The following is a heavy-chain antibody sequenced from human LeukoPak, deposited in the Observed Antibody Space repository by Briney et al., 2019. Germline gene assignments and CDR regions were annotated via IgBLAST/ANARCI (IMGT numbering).Heavy chain of an antibody. CDR1: GGSISGGDYY. CDR3: ARVYYYDNSGYGKDYFDY. Sequence: SQTLSLTSTLSGGSISGGDYYWSSIRQPPGNCLESIGYIYYSGSTYYTPSLKSRVTISVDTSKNPFSLQLSSVTAADTAVYYCARVYYYDNSGYGKDYFDYWGQGTLVTVSS. D-gene: IGHD3-22*01. CDR2: IYYSGST. J-gene: IGHJ4*02. V-gene: IGHV4-30-4*01.